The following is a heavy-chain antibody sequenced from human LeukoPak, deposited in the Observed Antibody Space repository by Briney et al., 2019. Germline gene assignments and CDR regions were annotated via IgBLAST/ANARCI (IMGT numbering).Heavy chain of an antibody. CDR1: GFTVSSNS. V-gene: IGHV3-53*01. D-gene: IGHD3-10*01. J-gene: IGHJ4*02. CDR3: AKVRAYYYGSGSYFDY. Sequence: GGSLRLSCTVSGFTVSSNSMSWVRQAPGKGLEWVSFIYSDNTHYSDSVKGRFTISRDNSKNTLYLQMNSLRAEDTAVYYCAKVRAYYYGSGSYFDYWGQGTLVTVSS. CDR2: IYSDNT.